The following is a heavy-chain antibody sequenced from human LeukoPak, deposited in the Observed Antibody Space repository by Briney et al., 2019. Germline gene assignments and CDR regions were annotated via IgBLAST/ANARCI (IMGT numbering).Heavy chain of an antibody. CDR3: ARDGIRATVTTVPYWYFDL. Sequence: VKVSCRASGGTFSSYAISWVRQAPGQGPEWMGGIIPIFGTANYAQKFQGRVTITTDESTSTAYMELSSLRSEDTAVYYCARDGIRATVTTVPYWYFDLWGRGTLVTVSS. CDR2: IIPIFGTA. CDR1: GGTFSSYA. V-gene: IGHV1-69*13. D-gene: IGHD4-17*01. J-gene: IGHJ2*01.